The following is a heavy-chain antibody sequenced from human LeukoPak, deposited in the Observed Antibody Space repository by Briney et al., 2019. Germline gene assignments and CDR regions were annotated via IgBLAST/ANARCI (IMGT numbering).Heavy chain of an antibody. V-gene: IGHV3-23*01. Sequence: QPGGSLRLSCAASGFTFSSYAMSWVRQAPVKGLEWVSAIGGSGGSTYYADSVKGRFTISRDNSKNTLYLQMNSLRAEDTAVYYCAKDRSTGDSVTLFDYWGQGTLVTVSS. CDR2: IGGSGGST. D-gene: IGHD7-27*01. CDR1: GFTFSSYA. J-gene: IGHJ4*02. CDR3: AKDRSTGDSVTLFDY.